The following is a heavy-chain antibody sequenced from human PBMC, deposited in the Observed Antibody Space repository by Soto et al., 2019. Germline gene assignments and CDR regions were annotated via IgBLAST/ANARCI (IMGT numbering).Heavy chain of an antibody. CDR2: IYSGGST. CDR3: AREWILPYYYYGMDV. D-gene: IGHD5-18*01. Sequence: EVQLVESGGGLIQPGGSLRLSCAASGFTVSSNYMSWVRQAPGKGLEWVSVIYSGGSTYYADSVKGRFTISRDNSKNTLYLQMNSLRAEDTAVYYCAREWILPYYYYGMDVWGQGTTVTVSS. CDR1: GFTVSSNY. V-gene: IGHV3-53*01. J-gene: IGHJ6*02.